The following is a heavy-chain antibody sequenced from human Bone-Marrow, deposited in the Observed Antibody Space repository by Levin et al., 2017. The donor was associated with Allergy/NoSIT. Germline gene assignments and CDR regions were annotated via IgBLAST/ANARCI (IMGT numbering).Heavy chain of an antibody. CDR1: GFTFSSYA. V-gene: IGHV3-30-3*01. CDR2: ISYDGSNK. Sequence: GGSLRLSCAASGFTFSSYAMHWVRQAPGKGLEWVAVISYDGSNKYYADSVKGRFTISRDNSKNTLYLQMNSLRAEDTAVYYCARDNSGSSYLDYWGQGTLVTVSS. CDR3: ARDNSGSSYLDY. D-gene: IGHD1-26*01. J-gene: IGHJ4*02.